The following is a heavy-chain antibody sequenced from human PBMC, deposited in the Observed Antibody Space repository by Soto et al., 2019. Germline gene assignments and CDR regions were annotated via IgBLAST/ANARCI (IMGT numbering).Heavy chain of an antibody. CDR3: AKDRLMLTMVVVGAFDF. Sequence: VQLLESGGGLVQPGGSLRLSCAASGFSFNNHAMTWVRQAPGKGLEWVSGISGSGSTTHYADSVKGRFTISRGNSKDTLYLQMNSLRPEDTAVYYCAKDRLMLTMVVVGAFDFWGLGTMVTVSS. J-gene: IGHJ3*01. CDR2: ISGSGSTT. V-gene: IGHV3-23*01. D-gene: IGHD3-22*01. CDR1: GFSFNNHA.